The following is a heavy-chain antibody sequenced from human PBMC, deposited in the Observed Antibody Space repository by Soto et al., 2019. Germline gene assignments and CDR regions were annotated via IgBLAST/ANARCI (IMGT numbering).Heavy chain of an antibody. CDR1: GFTVCSSG. CDR2: ISYDGSNK. V-gene: IGHV3-30*18. CDR3: ANLLPPRRAYGGFDY. D-gene: IGHD3-10*01. J-gene: IGHJ4*02. Sequence: PWGPLRLGVAASGFTVCSSGMHWVRQAPGKGLEWVAVISYDGSNKYYADSVKGRFTISRDNSKNTLYLQMNSLRAEDTAVYYCANLLPPRRAYGGFDYWGQGTLVTVSS.